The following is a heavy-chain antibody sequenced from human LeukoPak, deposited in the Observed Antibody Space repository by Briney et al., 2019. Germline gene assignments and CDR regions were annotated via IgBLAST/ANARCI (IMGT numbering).Heavy chain of an antibody. Sequence: PGGSLRLSCAASGFTFTNYWMIWVRQAPGKELEWVANIDEDGSQKYYVGSVEGRFTISRDNAKNSLYLQMNSLRAEDTAVYYCASSTYSSSPSWGQGTLVTVSS. J-gene: IGHJ5*02. CDR3: ASSTYSSSPS. D-gene: IGHD6-6*01. CDR1: GFTFTNYW. V-gene: IGHV3-7*01. CDR2: IDEDGSQK.